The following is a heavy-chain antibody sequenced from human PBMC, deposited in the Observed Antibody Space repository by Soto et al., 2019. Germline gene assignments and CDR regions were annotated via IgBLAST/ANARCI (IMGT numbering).Heavy chain of an antibody. J-gene: IGHJ5*02. V-gene: IGHV3-30*18. Sequence: VGSLRLSCAASGFTFSSYGMHWVRQAPGKGLEWVAVISYDGSNKYYADSVKGRFTISRDNSKNTLYLQMNSLRAEDTAVYYCAKDSRWSSIGSGSTSPFDPWGQGTLVTVSS. CDR2: ISYDGSNK. CDR3: AKDSRWSSIGSGSTSPFDP. CDR1: GFTFSSYG. D-gene: IGHD3-10*01.